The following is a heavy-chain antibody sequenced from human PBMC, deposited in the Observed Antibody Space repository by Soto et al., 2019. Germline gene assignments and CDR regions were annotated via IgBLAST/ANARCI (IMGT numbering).Heavy chain of an antibody. Sequence: EVQLVESGGGLVQPGGSLRLSCAASGFTFSSYSMNWVRQAPGKGLEWVSYISSSSSTIYYADSVKGRFTISRDNAKNTLYLPMNSLRAEDTAVYYCARGRGAFDIWGQGTMVTVSS. CDR2: ISSSSSTI. J-gene: IGHJ3*02. V-gene: IGHV3-48*01. CDR1: GFTFSSYS. CDR3: ARGRGAFDI.